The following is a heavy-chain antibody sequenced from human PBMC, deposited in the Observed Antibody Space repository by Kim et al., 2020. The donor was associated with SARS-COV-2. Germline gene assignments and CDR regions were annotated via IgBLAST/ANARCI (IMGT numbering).Heavy chain of an antibody. CDR2: IFGSGSGT. CDR1: GFTFGHSA. Sequence: RGSLRLSCTGSGFTFGHSAMSWVRQVPGQGLQWVAGIFGSGSGTYYADSVKGRFTISRDNSQSIVHLQLNDLRADDTAVYYCARHLHVSTVTFYWYFDLWGRGTLVTVSS. V-gene: IGHV3-23*01. J-gene: IGHJ2*01. CDR3: ARHLHVSTVTFYWYFDL. D-gene: IGHD3-3*02.